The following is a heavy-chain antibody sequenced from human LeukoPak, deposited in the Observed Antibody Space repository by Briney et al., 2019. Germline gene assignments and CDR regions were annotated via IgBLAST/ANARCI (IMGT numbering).Heavy chain of an antibody. J-gene: IGHJ4*02. V-gene: IGHV3-23*01. CDR3: GRDRHSTSLQFFDY. CDR1: GFDFINYA. Sequence: GGSLRLSCAASGFDFINYAMSWVRQAPGKGLEWVSGISGSGSHTYYADSVRGRFTISRDNSKNTLYLQMNSLRAEDTSVYYCGRDRHSTSLQFFDYWGQGTLVTVSS. CDR2: ISGSGSHT. D-gene: IGHD6-13*01.